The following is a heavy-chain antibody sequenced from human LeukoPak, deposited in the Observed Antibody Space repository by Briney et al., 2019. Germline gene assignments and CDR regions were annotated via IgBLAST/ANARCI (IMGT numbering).Heavy chain of an antibody. CDR1: GFTFSTYW. D-gene: IGHD6-19*01. CDR3: ARGSLRLPDY. J-gene: IGHJ4*02. V-gene: IGHV3-74*01. CDR2: INSDGSST. Sequence: GGSLRLSCAASGFTFSTYWMHWVRQAPGEGLVWVSRINSDGSSTSYADSVKGRFTISRDNAKNTLYLQMNSLRADDTAVYYCARGSLRLPDYWGQGTLVTVSS.